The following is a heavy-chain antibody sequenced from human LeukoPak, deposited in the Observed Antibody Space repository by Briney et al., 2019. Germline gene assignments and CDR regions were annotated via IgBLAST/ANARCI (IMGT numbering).Heavy chain of an antibody. D-gene: IGHD3-10*01. CDR1: GVSISSYY. Sequence: KPSETLSLTCTVSGVSISSYYWSWIRQPPGKGLEWIGYIYYSESTNYNPSLKSRVTISVDTSKNQFSLKLSSVTAADTAVYYCASVPHITMVRGVTNRYYYYYGMDVWGQGTTVTVSS. J-gene: IGHJ6*02. CDR3: ASVPHITMVRGVTNRYYYYYGMDV. V-gene: IGHV4-59*08. CDR2: IYYSEST.